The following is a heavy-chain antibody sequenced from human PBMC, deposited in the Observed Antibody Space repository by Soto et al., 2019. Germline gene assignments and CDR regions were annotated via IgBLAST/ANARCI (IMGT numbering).Heavy chain of an antibody. CDR2: IYPGDSDT. Sequence: GESLKISCKGSGYSFTSYWIGWVRQMPGKGLEWMGIIYPGDSDTRYSPSFQGQVTISADKSISTAYLQWSSLKASDTAMYYCARSERTAWFGVMFHPWGQGTLVTVSS. V-gene: IGHV5-51*01. J-gene: IGHJ5*02. D-gene: IGHD3-10*01. CDR1: GYSFTSYW. CDR3: ARSERTAWFGVMFHP.